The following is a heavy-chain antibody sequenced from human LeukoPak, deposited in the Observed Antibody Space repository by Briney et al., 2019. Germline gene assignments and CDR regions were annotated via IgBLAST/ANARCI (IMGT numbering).Heavy chain of an antibody. J-gene: IGHJ5*02. CDR3: AREASSGRTRNWFDP. CDR1: GYTFTGYY. Sequence: GASVKVSCKASGYTFTGYYMHWVRQAPGQGLEWMGWINPNSGGTNYAQKFQGRVTMTRDTSISTAYMELSRLRSDDTAVYYCAREASSGRTRNWFDPWGQGTLVTVSS. D-gene: IGHD6-19*01. CDR2: INPNSGGT. V-gene: IGHV1-2*02.